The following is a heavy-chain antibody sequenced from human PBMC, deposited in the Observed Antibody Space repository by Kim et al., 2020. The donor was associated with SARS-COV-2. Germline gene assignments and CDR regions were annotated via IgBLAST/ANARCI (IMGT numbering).Heavy chain of an antibody. D-gene: IGHD1-1*01. CDR3: ASTSRTIHAFDI. Sequence: YYNPSLKSRVTISVDTSKNQFSLKLSSVTAADTAVYYCASTSRTIHAFDIWGQGTMVTVSS. J-gene: IGHJ3*02. V-gene: IGHV4-39*01.